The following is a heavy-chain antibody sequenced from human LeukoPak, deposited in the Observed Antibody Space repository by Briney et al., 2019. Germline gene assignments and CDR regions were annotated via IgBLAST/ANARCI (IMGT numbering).Heavy chain of an antibody. CDR1: GSAVTGYY. V-gene: IGHV1-2*02. Sequence: ASVKLSCKASGSAVTGYYMHWERHAIGQPLEWMVWSNPNSGGTNYAQKFQGRVTMTRDTSISTAHMELSRLRSDDTAVYYCARETQKYCSSTSCFHYYYYYMDVWGKGTTVTISS. J-gene: IGHJ6*03. D-gene: IGHD2-2*01. CDR2: SNPNSGGT. CDR3: ARETQKYCSSTSCFHYYYYYMDV.